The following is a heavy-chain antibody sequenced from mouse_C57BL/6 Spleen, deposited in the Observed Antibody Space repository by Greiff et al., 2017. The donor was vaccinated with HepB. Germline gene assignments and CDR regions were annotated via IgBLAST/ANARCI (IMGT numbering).Heavy chain of an antibody. CDR2: ISSGGSYT. V-gene: IGHV5-6*01. J-gene: IGHJ4*01. CDR3: ASRPGAMDY. Sequence: EVQLVESGGDLVKPGGSLKLSCAASGFTFSSYGMSWVRQTPDKRLEWVATISSGGSYTYYPDSVKGRFTISRDNANNTLYLQMSSLKSEDTAMYYCASRPGAMDYWGQGTSVTVSS. CDR1: GFTFSSYG.